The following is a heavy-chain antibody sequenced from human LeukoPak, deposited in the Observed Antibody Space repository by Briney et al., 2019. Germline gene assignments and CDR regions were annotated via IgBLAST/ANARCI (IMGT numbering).Heavy chain of an antibody. V-gene: IGHV1-18*01. CDR3: ARDIYFRAVADAFDI. D-gene: IGHD6-19*01. CDR1: GYTFTSYG. Sequence: GASVKVSCKASGYTFTSYGISWVRQAPRQGLEWMGWISAYNGNTNYAQKLQGRVTMTTDTSTSTAYMELRSLRSDDTAVYYCARDIYFRAVADAFDIWGQGTMVTVSS. J-gene: IGHJ3*02. CDR2: ISAYNGNT.